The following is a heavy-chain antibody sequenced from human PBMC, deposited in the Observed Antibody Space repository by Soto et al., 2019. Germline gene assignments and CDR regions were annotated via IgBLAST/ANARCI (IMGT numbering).Heavy chain of an antibody. J-gene: IGHJ4*02. CDR3: ARPPEPRIAAARTRDLDY. CDR1: GFTFSSYA. D-gene: IGHD6-13*01. CDR2: ISGSGGST. Sequence: GGSLRLSCAASGFTFSSYAMSWVRQAPGKGLEWVSAISGSGGSTYYADSVKGRFTISRDNSKNTLYLQMNSLRAEDTAVYYCARPPEPRIAAARTRDLDYWGQGTLVTVSS. V-gene: IGHV3-23*01.